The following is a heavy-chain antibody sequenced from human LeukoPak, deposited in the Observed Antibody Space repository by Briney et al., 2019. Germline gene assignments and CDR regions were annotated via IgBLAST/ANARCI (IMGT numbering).Heavy chain of an antibody. Sequence: SETLSLTCTVSGGSISSSAYYWNWIRQHPGKGLEWIGYIYYGGSTYYNPSLKSRVTMSVDTSKNQFSLKLSSVTAADTAVYYCAREVIEDWFDPWGQGTLVTVSS. D-gene: IGHD2/OR15-2a*01. V-gene: IGHV4-31*03. CDR2: IYYGGST. CDR1: GGSISSSAYY. CDR3: AREVIEDWFDP. J-gene: IGHJ5*02.